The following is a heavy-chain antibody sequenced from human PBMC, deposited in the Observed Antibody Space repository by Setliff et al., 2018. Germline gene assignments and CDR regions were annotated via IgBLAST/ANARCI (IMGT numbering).Heavy chain of an antibody. D-gene: IGHD2-21*01. J-gene: IGHJ6*03. V-gene: IGHV1-18*01. CDR1: GYTFTSYG. CDR3: AREGVHTWSSTDYHYYMDV. Sequence: ASVKVSCKSSGYTFTSYGINWVRQAPGQGLEWMGWINAYAQKFQGRVTMTIDTLTSTAYMELSSLTSEDTAVYYCAREGVHTWSSTDYHYYMDVWGRGTTVTVSS. CDR2: INA.